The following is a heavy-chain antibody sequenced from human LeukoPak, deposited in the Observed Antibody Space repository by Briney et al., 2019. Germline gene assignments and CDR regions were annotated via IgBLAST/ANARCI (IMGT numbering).Heavy chain of an antibody. CDR3: ARSLPTVTTPP. V-gene: IGHV4-4*07. Sequence: PSETLSLTCTVSGGSITDYYWSWIRQPAGEGLEWIGHIYKSGSTDYNPSLKSRVTISVDTSKNQFSLKLSSVTAADTAVYYCARSLPTVTTPPWGQGTLVTVSS. CDR1: GGSITDYY. CDR2: IYKSGST. J-gene: IGHJ4*02. D-gene: IGHD4-17*01.